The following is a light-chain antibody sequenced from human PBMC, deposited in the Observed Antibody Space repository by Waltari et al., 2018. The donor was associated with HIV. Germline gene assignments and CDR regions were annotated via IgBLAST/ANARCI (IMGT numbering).Light chain of an antibody. CDR3: QQADSFPWT. Sequence: DIQMTQSPSSVSVSIGDRVTITCRASQGVSNCLAWFQQKPGKAPKLLIYGASTLQTGVPSRFIGSGSGTYFTLTIDSLQPEDFATYYCQQADSFPWTFVQGTKVEIK. CDR2: GAS. V-gene: IGKV1-12*01. J-gene: IGKJ1*01. CDR1: QGVSNC.